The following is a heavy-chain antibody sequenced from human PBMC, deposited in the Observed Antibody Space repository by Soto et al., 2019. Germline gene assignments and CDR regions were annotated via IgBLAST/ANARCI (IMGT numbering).Heavy chain of an antibody. D-gene: IGHD5-18*01. CDR3: AKSNVGYGIYCMGV. CDR2: IKSDGTT. V-gene: IGHV3-23*01. J-gene: IGHJ6*04. Sequence: GXCMGLSCAASRVSVKIYAITLSRQTQGEGLERDLGIKSDGTTYYADSVKGRCTISRDDSKITLFLQMNSLRADDTALYYCAKSNVGYGIYCMGVWGKGTTVTVYS. CDR1: RVSVKIYA.